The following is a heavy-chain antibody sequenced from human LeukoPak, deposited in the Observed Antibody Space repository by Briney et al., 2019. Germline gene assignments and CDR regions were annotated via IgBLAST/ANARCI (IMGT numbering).Heavy chain of an antibody. Sequence: PSETLSLTCTVSVSSISSYHWSWIRQPAGGGLEWIGRIHSSGSTNYNPSLKSRVTMSVDTSKNHASLKLSSVTAADTAVYYCARGGNYGDSCGQGTLVTVSS. CDR1: VSSISSYH. J-gene: IGHJ4*02. CDR2: IHSSGST. CDR3: ARGGNYGDS. D-gene: IGHD1-7*01. V-gene: IGHV4-4*07.